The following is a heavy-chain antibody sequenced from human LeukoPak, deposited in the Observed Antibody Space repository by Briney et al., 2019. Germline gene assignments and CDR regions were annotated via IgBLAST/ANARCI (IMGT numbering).Heavy chain of an antibody. V-gene: IGHV3-20*04. J-gene: IGHJ4*02. Sequence: GGSLRLSCAASGFTFDDYGMSWVRQAPGKGLEWLSGINWNGGSTGYADSVKGRFTISRDNAKNSLYLQMNSLRVEDTAVYYCAREYSNGWGLPDYWGQGTLVTVSS. CDR3: AREYSNGWGLPDY. CDR2: INWNGGST. D-gene: IGHD6-19*01. CDR1: GFTFDDYG.